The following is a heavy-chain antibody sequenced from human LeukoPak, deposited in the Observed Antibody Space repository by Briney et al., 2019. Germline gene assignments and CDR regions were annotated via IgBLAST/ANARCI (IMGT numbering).Heavy chain of an antibody. CDR1: GFTFSSYE. V-gene: IGHV3-48*03. J-gene: IGHJ5*02. Sequence: PGGSLRLSCAASGFTFSSYEMNWVRQAPGKGLEWLSYIIGSGSTTQYADSVRDRFTISRDNDKNAVYLQMNSLRADDTAIYYCVRDRGAAYSGDNLFDPWGQGTLVTVSS. D-gene: IGHD2-21*01. CDR3: VRDRGAAYSGDNLFDP. CDR2: IIGSGSTT.